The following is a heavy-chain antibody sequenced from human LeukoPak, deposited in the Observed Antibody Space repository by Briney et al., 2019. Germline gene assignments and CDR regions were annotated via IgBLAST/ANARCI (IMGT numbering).Heavy chain of an antibody. J-gene: IGHJ4*02. CDR2: INWSGGST. D-gene: IGHD1-26*01. V-gene: IGHV3-20*01. Sequence: GGSLRLSCAASGFTFDDYGMSWVRQAPGKGLEWVSGINWSGGSTGYAGSVKGRFTISRDNAKNSLYLQMNSLRAEDTALYHCARLGGSQEIDYWGQGTLVTVSS. CDR1: GFTFDDYG. CDR3: ARLGGSQEIDY.